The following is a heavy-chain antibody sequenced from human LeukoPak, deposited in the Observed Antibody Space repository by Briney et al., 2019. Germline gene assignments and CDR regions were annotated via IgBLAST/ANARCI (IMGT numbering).Heavy chain of an antibody. Sequence: GGSLRLSCAASGFTFSSYEMNWVRQAPGKGLEWATYISSSGSTIYYADSVKGRFTISRDNAKSSLYLQMNSLRAEDTAVYYCASGYSRSSNDYWGQGTLVTVSS. J-gene: IGHJ4*02. CDR2: ISSSGSTI. V-gene: IGHV3-48*03. CDR3: ASGYSRSSNDY. CDR1: GFTFSSYE. D-gene: IGHD6-6*01.